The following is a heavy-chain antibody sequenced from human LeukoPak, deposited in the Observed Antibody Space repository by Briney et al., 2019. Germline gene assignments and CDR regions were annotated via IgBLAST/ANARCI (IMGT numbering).Heavy chain of an antibody. CDR1: GFTFSSYA. J-gene: IGHJ6*02. CDR2: ISGSGGST. CDR3: ATRSYYYYYGMDV. V-gene: IGHV3-23*01. Sequence: PGGSLRLSCAASGFTFSSYAMSWVRQAPGKGLEWVSAISGSGGSTYYADSVKGRFTISRDNSKNTLYLQMNSLRAEDTAVYYCATRSYYYYYGMDVWGQGTTVTVSS. D-gene: IGHD1-26*01.